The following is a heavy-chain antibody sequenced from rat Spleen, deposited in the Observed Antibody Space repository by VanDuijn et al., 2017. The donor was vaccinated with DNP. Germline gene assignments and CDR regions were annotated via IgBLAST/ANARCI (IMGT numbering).Heavy chain of an antibody. V-gene: IGHV5-22*01. Sequence: DVQLVESGGGLAQPGRSLKLSCAASGFTFSDYYMAWVRRAPTKGLEWVAYISYDGVSTYNGGSVKGRFTISRDIAKSTLYLEMNSLRSEDMATYYCARHVLPLRVWDYWGQGVMVTVSS. CDR2: ISYDGVST. D-gene: IGHD1-4*01. CDR1: GFTFSDYY. J-gene: IGHJ2*01. CDR3: ARHVLPLRVWDY.